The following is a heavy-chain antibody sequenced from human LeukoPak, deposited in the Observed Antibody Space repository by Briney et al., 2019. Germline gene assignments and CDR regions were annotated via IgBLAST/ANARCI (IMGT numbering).Heavy chain of an antibody. D-gene: IGHD2-2*01. Sequence: PSETLSLTCTVSGGSISSSSYYWGWIRQPPGKGLEWIGSIYYSGSTYYNPSLKSRVTISVDTSKNQFSLKLSSVTAADTAVYYCARGQGYCSSTSCILFFDYWGQGTLVTVSS. CDR2: IYYSGST. J-gene: IGHJ4*02. V-gene: IGHV4-39*01. CDR3: ARGQGYCSSTSCILFFDY. CDR1: GGSISSSSYY.